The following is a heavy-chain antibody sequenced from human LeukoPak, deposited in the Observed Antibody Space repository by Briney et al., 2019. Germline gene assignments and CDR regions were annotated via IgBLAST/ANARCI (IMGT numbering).Heavy chain of an antibody. J-gene: IGHJ4*02. D-gene: IGHD6-13*01. Sequence: GRSLRLSCAASGFTFSSYGMHWVRQAPGKGLEWVAVISYDGSNKYYADSVKGRFTISRDNSKNTLYLQMNSLRAEDTAVHYCAKVSGPIAAASPFDYWGQGTLVTVSS. CDR2: ISYDGSNK. CDR1: GFTFSSYG. CDR3: AKVSGPIAAASPFDY. V-gene: IGHV3-30*18.